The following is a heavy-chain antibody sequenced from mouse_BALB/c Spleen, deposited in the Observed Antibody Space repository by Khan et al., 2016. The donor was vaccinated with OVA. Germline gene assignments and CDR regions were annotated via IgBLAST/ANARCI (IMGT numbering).Heavy chain of an antibody. CDR2: ITSGGSYT. D-gene: IGHD1-1*01. J-gene: IGHJ2*01. V-gene: IGHV5-6-4*01. CDR1: GFAFSSYS. Sequence: EVELVESGGGLVKPGGSLKLSCAASGFAFSSYSMSWVRQTPEKRLEWVATITSGGSYTYYPDSVKGRFTISRDNAKNTLYLQMSSLKSEDTGMYYSTRDRNYYGSSFYFDYWGQGTTLTVSS. CDR3: TRDRNYYGSSFYFDY.